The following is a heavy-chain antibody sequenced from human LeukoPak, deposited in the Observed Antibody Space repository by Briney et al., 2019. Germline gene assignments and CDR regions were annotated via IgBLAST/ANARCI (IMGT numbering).Heavy chain of an antibody. CDR1: GFTFSTHA. V-gene: IGHV3-23*01. D-gene: IGHD7-27*01. J-gene: IGHJ4*02. CDR2: LSGYDDST. Sequence: QPGGSLRLSRAASGFTFSTHAMSWVRQAPGKGLEWVSTLSGYDDSTYYADSVKGRFTISRDNSKKTLYLQMNSLRAEDTAVYYCAKDDVPSNWGALGLFDYWGQGTLVTVSS. CDR3: AKDDVPSNWGALGLFDY.